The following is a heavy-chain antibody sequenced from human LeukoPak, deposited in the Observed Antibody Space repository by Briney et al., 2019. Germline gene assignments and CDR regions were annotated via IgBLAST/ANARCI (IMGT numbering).Heavy chain of an antibody. CDR3: TTDDGEYSYGYPDY. CDR2: IKSKTDGGTT. J-gene: IGHJ4*02. CDR1: GFTFSNAW. Sequence: GGSLRLSCAASGFTFSNAWMSWVRQAPGKGLERVGRIKSKTDGGTTDYAAPVKGRFTISRDDSKNTLYLQMNSLKTEDTAVYYCTTDDGEYSYGYPDYWGQGTLVTVSS. V-gene: IGHV3-15*01. D-gene: IGHD5-18*01.